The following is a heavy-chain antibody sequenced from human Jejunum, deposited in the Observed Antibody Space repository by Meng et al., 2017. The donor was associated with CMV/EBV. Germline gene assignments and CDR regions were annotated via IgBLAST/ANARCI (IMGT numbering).Heavy chain of an antibody. CDR1: GDSVSSGSYY. CDR3: ARDDSSPWHRTFDY. CDR2: IYYTGST. J-gene: IGHJ4*02. V-gene: IGHV4-61*01. D-gene: IGHD6-13*01. Sequence: SGDSVSSGSYYWSWIRQPPGKALEWIGFIYYTGSTTYNPSLKSRATISLDKSKNQFSLRLSSVTAADTAVYYCARDDSSPWHRTFDYWGQGTLVTVSS.